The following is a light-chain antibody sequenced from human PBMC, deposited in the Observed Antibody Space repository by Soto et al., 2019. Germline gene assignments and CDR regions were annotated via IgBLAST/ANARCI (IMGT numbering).Light chain of an antibody. CDR2: EVS. CDR3: SSYTSSSTLV. J-gene: IGLJ1*01. V-gene: IGLV2-14*01. Sequence: QSALTQPASVSGSPGQSITISCAGSSSDVGAYNYVSWYQQHPGKAPKLMIYEVSNRPSGVSNRFSASKSGNTASLTISGLQAEDEADYYCSSYTSSSTLVFGTGTQLTVL. CDR1: SSDVGAYNY.